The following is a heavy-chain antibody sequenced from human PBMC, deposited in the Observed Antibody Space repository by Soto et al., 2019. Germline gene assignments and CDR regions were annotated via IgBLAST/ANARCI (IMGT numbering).Heavy chain of an antibody. J-gene: IGHJ4*02. CDR2: ISSSTRHT. V-gene: IGHV3-11*05. Sequence: QVQLVESGGGLVKPGGSLRLSCAVSGFTFSDYFMTWIRQAPGKGLEWVSYISSSTRHTNYADSVKGRFTISRDNDKNSLFLQMNSLRAEDTAVYYCARGRGAAADYFDFWGQGTLVTVSS. D-gene: IGHD6-13*01. CDR3: ARGRGAAADYFDF. CDR1: GFTFSDYF.